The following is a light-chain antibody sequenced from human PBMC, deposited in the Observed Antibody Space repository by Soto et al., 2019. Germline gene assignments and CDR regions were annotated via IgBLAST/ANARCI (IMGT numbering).Light chain of an antibody. CDR1: SSNVGPGDA. V-gene: IGLV1-40*01. J-gene: IGLJ1*01. CDR3: ISYAGSPNSV. CDR2: EVS. Sequence: QSVLTQPPSVSGAPGQRVTISCTGASSNVGPGDAVHWYQHRPGTAPKLLIYEVSERPSGVPDRFSGSKSGKTASLTVSGLQTEDEADYYCISYAGSPNSVFGT.